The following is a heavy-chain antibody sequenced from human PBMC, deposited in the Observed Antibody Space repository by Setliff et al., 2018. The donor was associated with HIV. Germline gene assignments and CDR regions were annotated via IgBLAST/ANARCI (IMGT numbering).Heavy chain of an antibody. CDR2: VNHSGHT. J-gene: IGHJ3*01. D-gene: IGHD1-26*01. CDR1: GESFRDYY. V-gene: IGHV4-34*01. CDR3: ARRETQLWDDPFDV. Sequence: KSSETLSLTCAVYGESFRDYYWSWIRQAPGKGLEWIGEVNHSGHTKYHPSLKSRLTVSVNPSKKQFSMKLTSVTAADTAVYYCARRETQLWDDPFDVWGQGTMVTVSS.